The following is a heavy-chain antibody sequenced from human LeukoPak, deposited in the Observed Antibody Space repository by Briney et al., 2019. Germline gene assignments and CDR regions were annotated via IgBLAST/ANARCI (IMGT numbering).Heavy chain of an antibody. Sequence: GGSLRLSCAASGFTFSDYYMSWIRQAPGKGLEWVSYISSSGSTIYYADSVKGRFTISRDNAKNSLYLQMNSLRAEDTAVYYCATSAHNVVVTDSLYYYYGMDVWGQGTTVTVSS. CDR1: GFTFSDYY. D-gene: IGHD2-21*02. J-gene: IGHJ6*02. CDR2: ISSSGSTI. V-gene: IGHV3-11*01. CDR3: ATSAHNVVVTDSLYYYYGMDV.